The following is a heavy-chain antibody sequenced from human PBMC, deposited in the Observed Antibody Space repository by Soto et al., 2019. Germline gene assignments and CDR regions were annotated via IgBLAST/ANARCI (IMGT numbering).Heavy chain of an antibody. V-gene: IGHV1-46*01. D-gene: IGHD2-21*02. Sequence: ASVKVSCKASGYTFTSYYMHRVRQAPGQGLEWMGIINPSGGSTSYAQKFQGRVTMTRDTSTSTVYMELSSLRSEDTAVYYCARDGPGDCGGDCPDAFDIWGQGTMVTVSS. CDR3: ARDGPGDCGGDCPDAFDI. J-gene: IGHJ3*02. CDR1: GYTFTSYY. CDR2: INPSGGST.